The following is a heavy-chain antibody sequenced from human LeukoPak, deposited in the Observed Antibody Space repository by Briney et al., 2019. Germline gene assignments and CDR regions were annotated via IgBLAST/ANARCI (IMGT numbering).Heavy chain of an antibody. CDR1: GFTFSSYA. J-gene: IGHJ4*02. CDR3: ARLVSGSFDY. D-gene: IGHD1-26*01. Sequence: PGGSLRLSCAASGFTFSSYAMSWVRQAPGKGLEWVANIKQDGSEKYYVDSVKGRFTISRDNAKNSLYLQMNSLRAEDTAVYYCARLVSGSFDYWGQGTLVTVSS. V-gene: IGHV3-7*01. CDR2: IKQDGSEK.